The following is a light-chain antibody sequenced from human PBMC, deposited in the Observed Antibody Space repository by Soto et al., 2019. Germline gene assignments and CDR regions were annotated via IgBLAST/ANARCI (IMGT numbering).Light chain of an antibody. V-gene: IGKV1-39*01. J-gene: IGKJ5*01. Sequence: DTQTSEALSSLPASVSDRVTITGRASRSISSSLNWYQQKPGKAPKLLIYAVSTLQSGVPSRFSGNGSGTDFTLTISSLQPEDFATYYCQQTYSAPPITFGQGTRLEIK. CDR2: AVS. CDR3: QQTYSAPPIT. CDR1: RSISSS.